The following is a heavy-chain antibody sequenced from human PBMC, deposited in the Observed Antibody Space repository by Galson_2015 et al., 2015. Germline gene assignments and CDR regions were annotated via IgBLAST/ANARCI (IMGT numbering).Heavy chain of an antibody. V-gene: IGHV5-51*01. CDR1: GYTFTPHW. Sequence: QSGAEVKKPGESLKISCPGSGYTFTPHWIGWVRQMPGKGLEWMGIIYPSDSDTRYSPSFQGQVTISADKSINTAYLQWSSLKASDTAMYYCARQSSGIQTIDYWGQGALVTVSS. CDR3: ARQSSGIQTIDY. J-gene: IGHJ4*02. D-gene: IGHD2-15*01. CDR2: IYPSDSDT.